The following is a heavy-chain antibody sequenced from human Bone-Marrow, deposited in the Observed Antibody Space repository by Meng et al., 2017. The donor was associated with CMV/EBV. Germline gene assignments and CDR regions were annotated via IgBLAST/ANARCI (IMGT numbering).Heavy chain of an antibody. CDR1: GFTFSSYA. CDR3: ARAIFEQWLAYYYYGMDV. J-gene: IGHJ6*02. CDR2: ISYDGSNK. D-gene: IGHD6-19*01. V-gene: IGHV3-30-3*01. Sequence: GGSLRLSCAASGFTFSSYAMHWVRQAPGKGLEWVAVISYDGSNKYYADSVKGRFTISRDNSKNTLYLQMNSLRAEDTAVYYCARAIFEQWLAYYYYGMDVWGQGTTVTVSS.